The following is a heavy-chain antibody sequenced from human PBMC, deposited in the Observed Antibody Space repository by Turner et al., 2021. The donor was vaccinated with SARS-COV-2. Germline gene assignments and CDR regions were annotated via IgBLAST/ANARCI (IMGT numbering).Heavy chain of an antibody. D-gene: IGHD5-18*01. Sequence: EVQLVESGGGLVQPGGSLRLSCAASGFTFSSFSMNWVRQAPGKGLEWVSYISSSSRTIYYADSVKGRFTISRDNAKNSLYLQMNSLRDEDTAVYYCAGDQGEGDTPMVTYYYGMDVWGQGTTVTVSS. V-gene: IGHV3-48*02. CDR2: ISSSSRTI. J-gene: IGHJ6*02. CDR1: GFTFSSFS. CDR3: AGDQGEGDTPMVTYYYGMDV.